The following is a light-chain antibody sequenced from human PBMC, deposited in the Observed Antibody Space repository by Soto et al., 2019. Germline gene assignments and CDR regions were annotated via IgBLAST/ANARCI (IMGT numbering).Light chain of an antibody. Sequence: EIVLTQSPGTVSLSPGERATLSCRARQSVSSTSLASYQQKPGQATRLLIYGASTRGTGIPHRFSGSGSGTEFTLTISRLEPEDFAVYFCQKYGSSPRTFGQGTKVDIK. CDR3: QKYGSSPRT. V-gene: IGKV3-20*01. CDR2: GAS. CDR1: QSVSSTS. J-gene: IGKJ1*01.